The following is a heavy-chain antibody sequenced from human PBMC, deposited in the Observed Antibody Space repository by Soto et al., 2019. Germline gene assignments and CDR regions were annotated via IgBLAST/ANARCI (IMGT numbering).Heavy chain of an antibody. Sequence: GGSLRLSCAASGFTFSSYGMHWVRQAPGKGLEWVAVISYDGSNKYYADSVKGRFTISRDNSKNTLYLQMNSLRAEDTAVYYCAKNPGWGPSGSGSYHYYFDYWGQGTLVTVSS. CDR3: AKNPGWGPSGSGSYHYYFDY. V-gene: IGHV3-30*18. J-gene: IGHJ4*02. CDR2: ISYDGSNK. D-gene: IGHD3-10*01. CDR1: GFTFSSYG.